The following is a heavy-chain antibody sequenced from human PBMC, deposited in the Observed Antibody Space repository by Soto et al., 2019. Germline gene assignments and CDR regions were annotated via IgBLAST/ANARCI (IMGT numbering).Heavy chain of an antibody. CDR1: GLPFVFFG. D-gene: IGHD2-2*02. J-gene: IGHJ4*01. V-gene: IGHV3-30*18. CDR2: ISHDLSDK. Sequence: PVGSKILSCSASGLPFVFFGMHLLGHSPGEGLDCVAVISHDLSDKFYAGSVNARFTICRYNSKNTLYLQMSGLRGEDTAVYYCAKSPDFFCSSVNCYRYFFDYWRHGTLVTVSS. CDR3: AKSPDFFCSSVNCYRYFFDY.